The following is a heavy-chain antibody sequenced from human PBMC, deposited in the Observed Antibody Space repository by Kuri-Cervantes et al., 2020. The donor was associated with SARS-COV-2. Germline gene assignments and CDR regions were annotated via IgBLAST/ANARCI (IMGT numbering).Heavy chain of an antibody. CDR2: ISYDGSNK. V-gene: IGHV3-30*03. CDR3: ARGIVVVVAAMGYFDY. D-gene: IGHD2-15*01. Sequence: GESLKISCAASGFTFSSYGMHWVRQAPGKGLEWVAVISYDGSNKYYADSVKGRFTISRDNSKNTLYLQMNSLRAEDTAVYYCARGIVVVVAAMGYFDYWGQGTLVTVSS. CDR1: GFTFSSYG. J-gene: IGHJ4*02.